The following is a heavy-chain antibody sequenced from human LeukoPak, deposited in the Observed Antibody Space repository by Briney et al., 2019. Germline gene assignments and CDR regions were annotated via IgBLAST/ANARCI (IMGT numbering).Heavy chain of an antibody. CDR2: INPSGGST. CDR3: ARSSEVLWFGESSDY. D-gene: IGHD3-10*01. V-gene: IGHV1-46*01. J-gene: IGHJ4*02. Sequence: ASVKVSCKASGYTFTSYYMHWVRQAPGQGLEWMGIINPSGGSTSYAQKFQGRVTMTRDTSTSTVYMEPSSLRSEDTAVYYCARSSEVLWFGESSDYWGQGTLVTVSS. CDR1: GYTFTSYY.